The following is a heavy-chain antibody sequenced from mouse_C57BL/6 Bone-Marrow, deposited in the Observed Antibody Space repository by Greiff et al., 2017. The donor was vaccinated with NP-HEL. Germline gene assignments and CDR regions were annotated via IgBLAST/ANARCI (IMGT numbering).Heavy chain of an antibody. V-gene: IGHV5-4*01. CDR1: GFTFSSYA. Sequence: EVQRVESGGGLVKPGGSLKLSCAASGFTFSSYAMSWVRQTPEKRLEWVATISDGGSYTYYPDNVKGRFTISRDNAKNNLYLQMSHLKSEDTAMYYCARDVTVVATDYAMDYWGQGTSVTVSS. CDR3: ARDVTVVATDYAMDY. J-gene: IGHJ4*01. CDR2: ISDGGSYT. D-gene: IGHD1-1*01.